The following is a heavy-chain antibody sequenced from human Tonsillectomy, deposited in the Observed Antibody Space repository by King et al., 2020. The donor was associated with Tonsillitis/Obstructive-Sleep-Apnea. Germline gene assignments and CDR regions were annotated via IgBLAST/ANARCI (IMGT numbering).Heavy chain of an antibody. CDR1: GYSISSGYY. D-gene: IGHD3-3*01. CDR2: IYHSGST. Sequence: QLQESGPGLVKPSETLSLTCTVSGYSISSGYYWGWIRQPPGKGLEWIGSIYHSGSTYYNPSLKSRVTISVDTSKNQFSLKLSSVTAADTAVYYCARDKGSGETYYDFWSGYYGGSNWFDPWGQGTLVTVSS. J-gene: IGHJ5*02. CDR3: ARDKGSGETYYDFWSGYYGGSNWFDP. V-gene: IGHV4-38-2*02.